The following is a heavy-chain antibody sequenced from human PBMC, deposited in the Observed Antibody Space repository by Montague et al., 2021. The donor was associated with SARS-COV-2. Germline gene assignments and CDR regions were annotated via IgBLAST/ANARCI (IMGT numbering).Heavy chain of an antibody. CDR3: ARADFWSGYLYFDY. J-gene: IGHJ4*02. CDR1: GASISSGSYY. V-gene: IGHV4-61*02. D-gene: IGHD3-3*01. CDR2: IYTSGST. Sequence: TLSLTCTVSGASISSGSYYWSWIRQSAGKGLEWIGRIYTSGSTNYNPSLKSRVTISVDTSKNQFSLKLSSVTAADTAVYYCARADFWSGYLYFDYWGQGTLVTVSS.